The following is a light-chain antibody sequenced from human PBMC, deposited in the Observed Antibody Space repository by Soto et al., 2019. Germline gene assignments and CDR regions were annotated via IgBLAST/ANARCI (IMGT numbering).Light chain of an antibody. CDR3: SSYAGSDTYV. CDR2: DVS. CDR1: SSDIGGYNY. V-gene: IGLV2-11*01. J-gene: IGLJ1*01. Sequence: QSVLTQPRSVSGSPGQSVTISCTGTSSDIGGYNYVSWYQQHPGKAPKLIIFDVSERPSGVPARFSGSKSGNTASLTISGLQADYDADYSCSSYAGSDTYVFGSGTNVTVL.